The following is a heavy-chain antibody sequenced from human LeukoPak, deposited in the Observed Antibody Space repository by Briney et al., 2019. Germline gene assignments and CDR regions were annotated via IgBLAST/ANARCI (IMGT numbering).Heavy chain of an antibody. CDR1: GGTFISYA. CDR2: IIPIFGTA. J-gene: IGHJ6*04. D-gene: IGHD3-10*01. Sequence: SVKVSCKASGGTFISYAISWVRQAPGQGLEWMGGIIPIFGTANYAQKFQGRGTITADKSTSTAYMELSSLRSEDTAVYYCARDLETMVRGVTHIYYYYGMDVWGKGTTVTVSS. V-gene: IGHV1-69*06. CDR3: ARDLETMVRGVTHIYYYYGMDV.